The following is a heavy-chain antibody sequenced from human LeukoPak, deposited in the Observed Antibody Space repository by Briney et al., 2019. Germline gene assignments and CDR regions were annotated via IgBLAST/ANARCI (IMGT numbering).Heavy chain of an antibody. J-gene: IGHJ4*02. V-gene: IGHV1-69*04. CDR1: GGTFSSYA. CDR2: IIPILGIA. CDR3: ARSDIRYDSSGYLTGSDY. Sequence: ASVKVSCKASGGTFSSYAISWVRQAPGQGLEWMGRIIPILGIANYAQKFQGRATITADKSTSTAYMELSSLRSEDTAVYYCARSDIRYDSSGYLTGSDYWGQGTLVTVSS. D-gene: IGHD3-22*01.